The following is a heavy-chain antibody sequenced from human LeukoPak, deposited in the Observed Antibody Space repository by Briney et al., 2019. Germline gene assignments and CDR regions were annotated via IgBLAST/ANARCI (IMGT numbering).Heavy chain of an antibody. V-gene: IGHV3-23*01. D-gene: IGHD6-13*01. CDR1: GFTFSSNA. J-gene: IGHJ4*02. CDR2: ISGSGGST. Sequence: PGGSLRLSCAASGFTFSSNAMSWVRQAPGKGLEWVSAISGSGGSTYYADSVKGRFTISRDNSKNTLYLQMNSLRAEDTAVYYCAKRPHSSSWESDYWGQGTLVTVSS. CDR3: AKRPHSSSWESDY.